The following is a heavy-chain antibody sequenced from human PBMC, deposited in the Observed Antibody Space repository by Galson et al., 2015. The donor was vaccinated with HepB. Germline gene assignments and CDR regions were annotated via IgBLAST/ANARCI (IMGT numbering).Heavy chain of an antibody. D-gene: IGHD1-7*01. CDR1: GGSISSSSYY. Sequence: ETLSLTCTVSGGSISSSSYYWGWIRQPPGKGLEWIGSIYYSGSTYYNPSLKSRVTISVDTSKNQFSLKLSSVTAADTAVYYCARAHGDNWNYLPWFDPWGQGTLVTVSS. J-gene: IGHJ5*02. V-gene: IGHV4-39*01. CDR3: ARAHGDNWNYLPWFDP. CDR2: IYYSGST.